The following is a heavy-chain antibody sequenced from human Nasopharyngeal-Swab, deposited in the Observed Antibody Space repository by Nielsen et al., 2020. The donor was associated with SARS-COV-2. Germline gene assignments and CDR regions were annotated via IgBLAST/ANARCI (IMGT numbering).Heavy chain of an antibody. CDR3: TRGYDTFDY. CDR2: IRSKAYGGTT. CDR1: GFTFGDYA. V-gene: IGHV3-49*04. J-gene: IGHJ4*02. Sequence: GESLKISCTASGFTFGDYAMSWVRQAPGKGLEWVGFIRSKAYGGTTGYAASVKGRFTISRDDSKSIAYLQMNSLKTEDTAVYYCTRGYDTFDYWGQGTLVTVSS. D-gene: IGHD3-22*01.